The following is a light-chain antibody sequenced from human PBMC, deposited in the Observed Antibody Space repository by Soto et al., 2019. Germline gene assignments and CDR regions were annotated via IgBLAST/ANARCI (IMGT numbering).Light chain of an antibody. V-gene: IGKV3-11*01. J-gene: IGKJ4*01. CDR3: QQRSKWPPVT. Sequence: EIVLTQSPATLSLSPGERATLSCRASQSMSSYLAWYQQKPGQAPRLLIHDASNRAAGIPARFSGSGSLTDFTVTISSLEPEDCAIYYFQQRSKWPPVTFGGGTKVEIK. CDR2: DAS. CDR1: QSMSSY.